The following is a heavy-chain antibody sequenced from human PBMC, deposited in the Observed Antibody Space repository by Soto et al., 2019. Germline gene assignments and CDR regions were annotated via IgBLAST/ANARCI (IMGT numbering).Heavy chain of an antibody. V-gene: IGHV3-66*01. CDR3: VRENYYNGMDV. CDR1: GFTVSTDW. CDR2: IRGGGNT. J-gene: IGHJ6*02. D-gene: IGHD3-10*01. Sequence: EVQLMESGGGLVQPGGSLRLSCAASGFTVSTDWMYWVRQAPGKGLEWVSVIRGGGNTFYADYVEGRFTISRDNSKNTVYLQMNSLRAEDTAVYYCVRENYYNGMDVWGQGTTVSVSS.